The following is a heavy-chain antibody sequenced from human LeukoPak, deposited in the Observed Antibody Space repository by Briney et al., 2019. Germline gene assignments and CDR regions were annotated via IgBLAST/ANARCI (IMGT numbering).Heavy chain of an antibody. Sequence: GRSLRLSCAASGFTFDDYAMHWVRQAPGKGLEWVSGISWNSGSIGYADSVKGRFTISRDNAKNSLYLQMNSLRAEDTALYYCAKDYSSSLGWFDPWGQGTLVTVSS. V-gene: IGHV3-9*01. CDR3: AKDYSSSLGWFDP. CDR2: ISWNSGSI. J-gene: IGHJ5*02. CDR1: GFTFDDYA. D-gene: IGHD6-13*01.